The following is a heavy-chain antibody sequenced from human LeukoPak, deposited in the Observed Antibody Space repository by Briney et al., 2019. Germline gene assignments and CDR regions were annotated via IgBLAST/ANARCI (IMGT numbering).Heavy chain of an antibody. Sequence: SETLSLTCTVSGGSMSSYYWSWIRQPPGKGLEWIGYIYYSGSTNYNPSLKSRVTISVDTSKNQFSLKLSSVTAADTAVYYCARDGSMGWFDPWGQGTLVTVSS. V-gene: IGHV4-59*01. CDR3: ARDGSMGWFDP. CDR1: GGSMSSYY. CDR2: IYYSGST. J-gene: IGHJ5*02.